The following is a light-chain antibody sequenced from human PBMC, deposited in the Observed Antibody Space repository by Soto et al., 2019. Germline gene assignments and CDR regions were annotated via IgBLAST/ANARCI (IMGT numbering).Light chain of an antibody. Sequence: DIQMTQSPSTLSASVGDRVTITCRASQSVSSWLAWYQQKPGKAPKLLISKASSLESGVPSRFSGSGSGTEFTFTISSLQPDDFATYCCQHYGGMWTFGQGTKVDIK. CDR2: KAS. CDR3: QHYGGMWT. CDR1: QSVSSW. V-gene: IGKV1-5*03. J-gene: IGKJ1*01.